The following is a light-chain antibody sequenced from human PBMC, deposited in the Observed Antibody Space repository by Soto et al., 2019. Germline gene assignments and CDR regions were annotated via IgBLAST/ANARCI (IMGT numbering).Light chain of an antibody. CDR1: QSISSS. Sequence: DIPMTQSPSSLSASVGDRVTITCRARQSISSSLNWYQQKPGKAPKLLIYAASSLQSGVPSRFSGSGSGTDFTLTISSLQPEDFATYYCQQSYSTPPYTFGQGTKLEIK. V-gene: IGKV1-39*01. CDR3: QQSYSTPPYT. CDR2: AAS. J-gene: IGKJ2*01.